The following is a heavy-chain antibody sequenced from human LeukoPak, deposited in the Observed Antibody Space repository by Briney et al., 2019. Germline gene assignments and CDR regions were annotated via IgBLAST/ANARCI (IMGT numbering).Heavy chain of an antibody. Sequence: PGGSLRLSCTTSGFIFSTYAMTWVRQAPGKGLEWVSAMSGSGDSAKYAASVKGRFIISRDNSKNTVYLQMNSLRAEDTAVYYCAKDWSADYWGQGTLVTVSS. V-gene: IGHV3-23*01. J-gene: IGHJ4*02. CDR3: AKDWSADY. CDR1: GFIFSTYA. CDR2: MSGSGDSA.